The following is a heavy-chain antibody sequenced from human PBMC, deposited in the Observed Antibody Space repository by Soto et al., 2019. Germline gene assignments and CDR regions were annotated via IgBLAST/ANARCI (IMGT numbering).Heavy chain of an antibody. Sequence: QVQLVQSGAEVKRPGDSVKVSCQASGYTFGHFYITWVRQAPGQGLEWMGAISPHNRNTNYAEKFRGRVTMTTDTSTTTTYMELRSLRSDDTAVYYCARDEAGYDILTGYYKAHHFDQWGQGALVTGSS. CDR3: ARDEAGYDILTGYYKAHHFDQ. V-gene: IGHV1-18*01. J-gene: IGHJ4*02. CDR1: GYTFGHFY. CDR2: ISPHNRNT. D-gene: IGHD3-9*01.